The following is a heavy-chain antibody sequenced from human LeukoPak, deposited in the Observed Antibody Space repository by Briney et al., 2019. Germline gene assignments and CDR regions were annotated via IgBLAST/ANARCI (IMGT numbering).Heavy chain of an antibody. J-gene: IGHJ3*02. D-gene: IGHD1-26*01. CDR3: ARGVGGAFDI. CDR1: GYTFTTYG. Sequence: GASVMVSCKASGYTFTTYGINWVRQAPGQGLEWMGWISTYDGNTNYAQKLRGRVSMIRDTSTSTAYLELRNLRSDDTAVYHCARGVGGAFDIWGQGTMVTVSS. V-gene: IGHV1-18*01. CDR2: ISTYDGNT.